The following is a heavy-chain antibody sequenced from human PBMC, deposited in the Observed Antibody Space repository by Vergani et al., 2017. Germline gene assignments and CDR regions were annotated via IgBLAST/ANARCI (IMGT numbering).Heavy chain of an antibody. Sequence: QVQLVQSGAEVKKPGSSVTVSCKASGGTFSSYAISWVRQAPGQGLEWMGRIIPILGIANYAQKFQGRVTITADKSTSTAYMELSSLRSEDTAVYYCARNIPPQGGGAFDIWGQGTMVTVSS. V-gene: IGHV1-69*04. CDR1: GGTFSSYA. J-gene: IGHJ3*02. CDR2: IIPILGIA. CDR3: ARNIPPQGGGAFDI. D-gene: IGHD2-2*02.